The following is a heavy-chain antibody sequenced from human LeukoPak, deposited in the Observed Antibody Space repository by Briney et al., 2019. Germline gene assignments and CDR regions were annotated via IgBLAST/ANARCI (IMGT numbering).Heavy chain of an antibody. CDR3: ASRASGTYSSGYAQTQQFDY. V-gene: IGHV1-2*02. CDR2: INPNSGGT. D-gene: IGHD3-22*01. Sequence: GASVKVSCKASGYTFTGYYMHWVRQAPGQGLEWMGWINPNSGGTNYAQKFQGRVTMTRDTSISTAYMELSRLRSDDTAVYYCASRASGTYSSGYAQTQQFDYWGQGTLVTVSS. J-gene: IGHJ4*02. CDR1: GYTFTGYY.